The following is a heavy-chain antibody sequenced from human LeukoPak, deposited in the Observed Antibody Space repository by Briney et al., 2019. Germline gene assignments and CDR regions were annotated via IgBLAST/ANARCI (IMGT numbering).Heavy chain of an antibody. J-gene: IGHJ4*02. CDR3: TRDLREGTTPDASDI. V-gene: IGHV3-13*01. CDR1: GFTFSLYD. CDR2: IGTVGDT. D-gene: IGHD1-7*01. Sequence: GGSLRLSCAASGFTFSLYDMHWVRQATGKSLEWVSGIGTVGDTYYADSVKGRFTISRENAKSSLSLQMDSLRAGDTTVYYCTRDLREGTTPDASDIWGQGTLVTVSS.